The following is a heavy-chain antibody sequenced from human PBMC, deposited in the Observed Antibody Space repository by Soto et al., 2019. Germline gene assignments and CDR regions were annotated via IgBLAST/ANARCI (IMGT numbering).Heavy chain of an antibody. CDR2: IKTKAEGGAT. V-gene: IGHV3-15*07. CDR3: TTGSVEGV. Sequence: VQLVESGGGLVKPGGSLRLSCAASDITITNAWMNWVRQAPGKGLEWVGRIKTKAEGGATDYAAPLKGRFTISRDDSRNTLFLQLNSLKTEDTAVYYCTTGSVEGVWGQGATVTVSS. CDR1: DITITNAW. J-gene: IGHJ6*02. D-gene: IGHD2-15*01.